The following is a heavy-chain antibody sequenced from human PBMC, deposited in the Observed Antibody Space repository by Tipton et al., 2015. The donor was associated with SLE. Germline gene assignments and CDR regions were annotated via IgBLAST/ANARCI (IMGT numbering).Heavy chain of an antibody. V-gene: IGHV4-59*08. CDR2: LSDIGRT. CDR3: ARQRDLDAFDI. CDR1: GASFSGYY. Sequence: TLSLTCTVSGASFSGYYWSWIRQPPGKGLEWIGYLSDIGRTNYKSSLRSRVTISVDTPRNLLSLKVTSVTAADTAVYYCARQRDLDAFDIWGQGTMVIVPS. J-gene: IGHJ3*02.